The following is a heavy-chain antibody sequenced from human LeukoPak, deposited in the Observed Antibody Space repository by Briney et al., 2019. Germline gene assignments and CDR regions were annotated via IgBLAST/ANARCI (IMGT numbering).Heavy chain of an antibody. CDR2: IDPQDGQT. CDR1: GYGLSILS. V-gene: IGHV1-24*01. J-gene: IGHJ4*02. Sequence: GASVKVSCKISGYGLSILSIHWVRQAPGEGLQWVGGIDPQDGQTIYAQPFHGRATISEDTFSDTAYLELNSLRSEDTALYYCATHLDRSYYFDFWGQGTLVIVSS. D-gene: IGHD3-10*01. CDR3: ATHLDRSYYFDF.